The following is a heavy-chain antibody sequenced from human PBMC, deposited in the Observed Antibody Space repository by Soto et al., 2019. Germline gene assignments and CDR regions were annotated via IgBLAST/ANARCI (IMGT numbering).Heavy chain of an antibody. CDR1: GGTFSSYA. CDR2: IIPIFGTA. Sequence: QVQLVQSGAEVKKPGSSVKVSCKASGGTFSSYAISWVRQAPGQGLEWMGGIIPIFGTANYAQKFQGRVTIPADESTSTAYMELSSLRSEDTAVYYCAPLYYYGSGSYPFDYWGQGTLVTVSS. CDR3: APLYYYGSGSYPFDY. V-gene: IGHV1-69*12. D-gene: IGHD3-10*01. J-gene: IGHJ4*02.